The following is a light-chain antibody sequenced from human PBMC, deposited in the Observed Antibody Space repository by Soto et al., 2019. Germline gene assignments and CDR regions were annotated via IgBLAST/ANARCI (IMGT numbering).Light chain of an antibody. V-gene: IGKV3-15*01. CDR2: GAS. Sequence: EIVLTQSPATLSLSPGERATLSGMASQSISSYLAWYQQKRGQAPRLLIYGASTRATGIPARFSGSASGTEFTLTISGLQSEDFAVYYCQQYKNWPPITLGQGTRLEIK. J-gene: IGKJ5*01. CDR3: QQYKNWPPIT. CDR1: QSISSY.